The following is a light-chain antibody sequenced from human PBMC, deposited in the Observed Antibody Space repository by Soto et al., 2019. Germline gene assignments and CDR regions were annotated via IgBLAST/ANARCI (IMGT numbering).Light chain of an antibody. CDR3: QPRDMWVT. CDR1: QSVSSY. Sequence: MVFSNAPSTLSLSPGGRATRACRASQSVSSYLAWFQQKPGQAPRLLIYDASNRATGIPARFSGSGSETDFTLTISRLETEDSAVYFCQPRDMWVTFGQVRRLEI. CDR2: DAS. J-gene: IGKJ5*01. V-gene: IGKV3-11*01.